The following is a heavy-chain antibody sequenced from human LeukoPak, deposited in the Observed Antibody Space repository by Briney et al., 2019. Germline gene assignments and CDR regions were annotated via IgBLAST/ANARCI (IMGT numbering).Heavy chain of an antibody. Sequence: GGSLRLSCAASGFTFSGYGMHWVRQAPGKGLEWVAVISYDGSNKYYADSVKGRFTISRDNSKNTLYLQMNSLRAEDTAVYYCAKDTSWYNWNDRVGYCFDYWGQGTLVTVSS. CDR2: ISYDGSNK. J-gene: IGHJ4*02. D-gene: IGHD1-1*01. CDR3: AKDTSWYNWNDRVGYCFDY. V-gene: IGHV3-30*18. CDR1: GFTFSGYG.